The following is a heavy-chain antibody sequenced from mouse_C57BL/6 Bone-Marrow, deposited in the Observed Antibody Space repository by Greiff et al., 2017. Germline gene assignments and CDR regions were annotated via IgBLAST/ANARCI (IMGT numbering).Heavy chain of an antibody. CDR1: GFTFSSYG. J-gene: IGHJ3*01. V-gene: IGHV5-6*01. Sequence: EVQGVESGGDLVKPGGSLKLSCAASGFTFSSYGMSWVRQTPDKRLEWVATISSGGSYTYYPDSVKGRFTISRDNAKNTLYLQMSSLKSEDTAIYYCASQKGWFAYWGQGTLVTVSA. CDR2: ISSGGSYT. CDR3: ASQKGWFAY.